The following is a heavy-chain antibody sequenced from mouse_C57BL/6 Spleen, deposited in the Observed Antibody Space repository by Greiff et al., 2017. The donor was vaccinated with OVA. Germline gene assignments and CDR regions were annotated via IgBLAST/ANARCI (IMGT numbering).Heavy chain of an antibody. CDR3: TRSDYGNYGY. V-gene: IGHV1-15*01. Sequence: QVHVKQSGAELVRPGASVTLSCKASGYTFTDYEMHWVKQTPVHGLEWIGAIDPETGGTAYNQKFKGKAVLTADKSSSTAYMELRSLTSEDSAVYYCTRSDYGNYGYWGQGTTLTVSS. CDR1: GYTFTDYE. D-gene: IGHD2-1*01. J-gene: IGHJ2*01. CDR2: IDPETGGT.